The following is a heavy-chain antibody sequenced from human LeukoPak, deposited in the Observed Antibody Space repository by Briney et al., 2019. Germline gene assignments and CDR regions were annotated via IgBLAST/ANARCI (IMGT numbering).Heavy chain of an antibody. V-gene: IGHV3-21*01. J-gene: IGHJ4*02. CDR1: GFIFKTYT. CDR3: AREGNDYYYDQ. D-gene: IGHD3-16*01. Sequence: MPGGSLRLSCAASGFIFKTYTMTWVRQAPGKWMEWVSSITGDCKYITYADSVKGRFTISRDNAKNSLYLRVASLRGDDTATYYCAREGNDYYYDQWGQGTLVTVSP. CDR2: ITGDCKYI.